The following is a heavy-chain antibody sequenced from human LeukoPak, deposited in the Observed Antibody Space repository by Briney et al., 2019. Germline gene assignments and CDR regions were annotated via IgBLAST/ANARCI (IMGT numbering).Heavy chain of an antibody. CDR1: GFTFRSYW. CDR2: VNTDESST. Sequence: PGGSLRLSCAASGFTFRSYWMHWVRQAPGKGLVWVSRVNTDESSTSYTDSVKGRFTISRDNAKNTLYLQMNSLRAEDTAVYYCARGGGYYYYDSAFDYWGQGTLVTVSS. V-gene: IGHV3-74*01. J-gene: IGHJ4*02. CDR3: ARGGGYYYYDSAFDY. D-gene: IGHD3-22*01.